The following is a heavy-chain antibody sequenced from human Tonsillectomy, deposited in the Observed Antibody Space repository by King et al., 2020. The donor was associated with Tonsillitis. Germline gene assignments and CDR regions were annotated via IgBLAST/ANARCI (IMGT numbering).Heavy chain of an antibody. D-gene: IGHD4-17*01. Sequence: QLVQSGGGLVQPGRSLRLSCTASGFTFGDYAMNWVRQAPGKGLEWVGFIRSKANGGSTEYAASVKGRFTISRAKSKSIAYLQMNSLKTEDTSVYYCTNYDYGDYVSVYCGQGTLVTVSS. J-gene: IGHJ4*02. V-gene: IGHV3-49*04. CDR3: TNYDYGDYVSVY. CDR2: IRSKANGGST. CDR1: GFTFGDYA.